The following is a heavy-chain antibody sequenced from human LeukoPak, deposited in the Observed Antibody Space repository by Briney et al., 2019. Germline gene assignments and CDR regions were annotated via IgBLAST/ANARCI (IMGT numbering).Heavy chain of an antibody. CDR2: IYSGGST. Sequence: GGSLRLSCAASEFSVGSNYVTWVRQAPGKGLEWVSLIYSGGSTYYADSVKGRFTISRDNSKNTLYLQMNSLRAEDTAVYYCARAEGYGGELDSWGQGTLVTVSS. V-gene: IGHV3-66*01. J-gene: IGHJ4*02. CDR1: EFSVGSNY. D-gene: IGHD4-23*01. CDR3: ARAEGYGGELDS.